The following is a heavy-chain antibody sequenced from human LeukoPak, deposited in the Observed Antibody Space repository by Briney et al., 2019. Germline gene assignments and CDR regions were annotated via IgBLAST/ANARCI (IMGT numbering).Heavy chain of an antibody. V-gene: IGHV3-7*01. Sequence: GGSLRLSCVASGFTFSSSWMNWVRQAPGKGLEWVANIKEDGSEKYYVDSVKGRLTISRDNAKNSLYLQMNSLRAEDTAVYYCASGGHSSGRCVYGGQGTLVTVSS. CDR2: IKEDGSEK. D-gene: IGHD6-19*01. CDR1: GFTFSSSW. CDR3: ASGGHSSGRCVY. J-gene: IGHJ4*02.